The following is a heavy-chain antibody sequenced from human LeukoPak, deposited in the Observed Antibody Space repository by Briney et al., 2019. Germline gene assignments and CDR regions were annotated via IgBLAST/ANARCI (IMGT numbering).Heavy chain of an antibody. J-gene: IGHJ4*02. D-gene: IGHD7-27*01. Sequence: PSETLSLTCTVSGGSISSYYWSWIRQPPGKGLEWIGYIYYSGSTNYNPSLKSRVTISVDTSKNQFSLKLSSVTAADTAVYYCARRHWGPIDDSGQGTLVTVSS. V-gene: IGHV4-59*08. CDR1: GGSISSYY. CDR3: ARRHWGPIDD. CDR2: IYYSGST.